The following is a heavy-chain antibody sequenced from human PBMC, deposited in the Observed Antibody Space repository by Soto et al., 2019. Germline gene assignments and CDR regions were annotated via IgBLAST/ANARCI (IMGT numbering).Heavy chain of an antibody. CDR3: ARTDYAVDPSAYNWFDP. D-gene: IGHD4-17*01. V-gene: IGHV1-8*01. J-gene: IGHJ5*02. Sequence: QVQLVQSGAEVKNPRASVKVSCKASGYAFINYDINWVRQAPGQGLEWMGWMNPRSGITGYAQKFRGRVTLTRDTAKGTAYLELTGLRSEDTAVYYCARTDYAVDPSAYNWFDPWGQGTLVTVSS. CDR1: GYAFINYD. CDR2: MNPRSGIT.